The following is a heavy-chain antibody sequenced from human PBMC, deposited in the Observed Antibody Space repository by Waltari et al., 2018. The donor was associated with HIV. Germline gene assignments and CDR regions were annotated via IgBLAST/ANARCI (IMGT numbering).Heavy chain of an antibody. V-gene: IGHV3-30*18. Sequence: QVQLVESGGGVVHPGRSLRLSCAASGFTFSGYDMHWVRQAPGKGVEWVGVISYDGGNKYYADSVKCRFTISSDNSKNTLYLQMNSRRAEDTAVYYCAKVKPDYGDYLYYFDYWGQGTLATVSS. CDR2: ISYDGGNK. D-gene: IGHD4-17*01. CDR1: GFTFSGYD. J-gene: IGHJ4*02. CDR3: AKVKPDYGDYLYYFDY.